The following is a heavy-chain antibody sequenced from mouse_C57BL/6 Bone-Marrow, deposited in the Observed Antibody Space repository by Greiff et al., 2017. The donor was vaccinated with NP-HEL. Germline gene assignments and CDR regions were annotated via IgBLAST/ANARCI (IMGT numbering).Heavy chain of an antibody. CDR2: IDPNSGGT. D-gene: IGHD3-2*02. V-gene: IGHV1-72*01. Sequence: VKQSCKASGYTFTSSWMHWVKQRPGRGLEWIGRIDPNSGGTKYNEKFKSKATLTVDKPSSTAYMQLSSLTSEDSAVYYCARSGDSSGPFDYWGQGTTLTVSS. CDR3: ARSGDSSGPFDY. CDR1: GYTFTSSW. J-gene: IGHJ2*01.